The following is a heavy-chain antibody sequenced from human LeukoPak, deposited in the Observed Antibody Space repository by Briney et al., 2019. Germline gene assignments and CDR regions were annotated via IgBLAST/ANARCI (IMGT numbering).Heavy chain of an antibody. CDR2: ISSTSSTI. CDR1: GLTFSSFS. J-gene: IGHJ4*02. CDR3: TTGWRSRYDY. D-gene: IGHD3-3*01. Sequence: GGSLRLSCAVSGLTFSSFSMNWVRQAPGRGLEWISYISSTSSTIYYADSVRGRFTISRDNAKSSLYLQMNSLRAEDTAVYYCTTGWRSRYDYWGQGTLVTVSS. V-gene: IGHV3-48*04.